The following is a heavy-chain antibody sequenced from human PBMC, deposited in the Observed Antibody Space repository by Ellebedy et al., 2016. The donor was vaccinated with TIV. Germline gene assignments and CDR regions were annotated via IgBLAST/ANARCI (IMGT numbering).Heavy chain of an antibody. CDR3: ARHRRYNYGYFAVPREYYFDF. J-gene: IGHJ4*02. V-gene: IGHV4-59*08. D-gene: IGHD5-18*01. Sequence: SETLSLTCTVSGGSISDNYWSWIRQPPGTGLEWIGYISYSGNTNYSPSLKSRVTILVNTSKNQISLKLSSVTAGDTAVYYCARHRRYNYGYFAVPREYYFDFWGQGTLVTVSS. CDR2: ISYSGNT. CDR1: GGSISDNY.